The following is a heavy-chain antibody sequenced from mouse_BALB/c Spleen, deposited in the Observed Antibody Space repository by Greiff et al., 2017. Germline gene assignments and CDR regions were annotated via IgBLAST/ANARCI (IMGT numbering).Heavy chain of an antibody. CDR3: ARHWGGYDEDWYFDV. D-gene: IGHD2-2*01. Sequence: EVQLQQSGGDLVKPGGSLKLSCAASGFTFSSYGMSWVRQTPDKRLEWVATISSGGSYTYYPDSVKGRFTISRDNAKNTLYLQMSSLKSEDTAMYYCARHWGGYDEDWYFDVWGAGTTVTVSS. CDR2: ISSGGSYT. V-gene: IGHV5-6*01. CDR1: GFTFSSYG. J-gene: IGHJ1*01.